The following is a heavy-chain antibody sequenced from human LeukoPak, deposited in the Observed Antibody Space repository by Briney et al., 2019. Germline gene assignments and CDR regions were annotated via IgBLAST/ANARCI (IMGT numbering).Heavy chain of an antibody. V-gene: IGHV1-18*01. CDR1: GYTFTSYG. CDR3: ARTGIAPMVRGVIITDWFDP. CDR2: ISAYNGNT. J-gene: IGHJ5*02. D-gene: IGHD3-10*01. Sequence: GASVKVSCKASGYTFTSYGISWVRQAPGQGLEWMGWISAYNGNTNYAQKFQGRVTMTRNTSISTAYMELSSLRSEDTAVYYCARTGIAPMVRGVIITDWFDPWGQGTLVTVSS.